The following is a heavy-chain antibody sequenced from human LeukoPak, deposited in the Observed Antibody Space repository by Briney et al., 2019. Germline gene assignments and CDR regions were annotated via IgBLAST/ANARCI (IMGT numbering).Heavy chain of an antibody. CDR2: ISGSDGST. CDR3: AKTRGFCSGNNCYTPFDP. CDR1: GVTFSSYA. D-gene: IGHD2-15*01. Sequence: GGSLRLSCAASGVTFSSYAISWGRQAPGKGLEWVSSISGSDGSTYYADSVKGRFTISRDNSKNTLYVQMNSLRVEDTAVYYCAKTRGFCSGNNCYTPFDPWGQGTLVTVSS. J-gene: IGHJ5*02. V-gene: IGHV3-23*01.